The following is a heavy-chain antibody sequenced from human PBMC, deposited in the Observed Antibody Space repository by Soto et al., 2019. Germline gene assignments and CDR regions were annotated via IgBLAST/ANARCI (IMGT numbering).Heavy chain of an antibody. J-gene: IGHJ5*02. D-gene: IGHD3-22*01. Sequence: SETLSLTCAVYGGSFSGYYWSWIRQPPGKGLEWIGEINHSGSTNYNPSLKSRVTISVDTSKNQFSLKLSSVTAADTAVYYCTKGGGGYRNWLDPWGQGTKVTVYS. CDR2: INHSGST. CDR1: GGSFSGYY. CDR3: TKGGGGYRNWLDP. V-gene: IGHV4-34*01.